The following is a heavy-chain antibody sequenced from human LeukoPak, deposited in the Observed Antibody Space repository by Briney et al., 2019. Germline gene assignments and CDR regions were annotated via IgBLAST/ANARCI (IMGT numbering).Heavy chain of an antibody. CDR2: IIPIFGTA. Sequence: GASVKVSCKASGGTFSSYAIGWVRQAPGQGLEWMGGIIPIFGTANYAQKFQGRVTITADESTSTAYMELSSLRSEDTAVYYCARSLYYGGNSGGSDWGQGTLVTVSS. CDR1: GGTFSSYA. CDR3: ARSLYYGGNSGGSD. D-gene: IGHD4-23*01. J-gene: IGHJ4*02. V-gene: IGHV1-69*13.